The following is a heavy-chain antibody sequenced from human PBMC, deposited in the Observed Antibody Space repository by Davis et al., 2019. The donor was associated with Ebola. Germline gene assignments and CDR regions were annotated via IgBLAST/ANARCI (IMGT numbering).Heavy chain of an antibody. CDR1: GFSLSTSGVG. CDR3: AREVGATIFDY. J-gene: IGHJ4*02. V-gene: IGHV2-5*02. D-gene: IGHD1-26*01. CDR2: IYWDDVK. Sequence: SGPTLVKPTQALTLTCSFSGFSLSTSGVGVGWIRQPPGKALEWLALIYWDDVKRYSPSLKTRLTISKDTSKNQVVLTMTNMDPVDTATYYCAREVGATIFDYWGQGTLVTVSS.